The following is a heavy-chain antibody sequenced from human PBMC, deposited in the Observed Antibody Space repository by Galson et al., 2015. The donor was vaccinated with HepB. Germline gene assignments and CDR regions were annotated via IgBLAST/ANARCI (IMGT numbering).Heavy chain of an antibody. Sequence: SLRLSCAASGFTFSSYAMHWVRQAPGKGLEWVAVISYDGSNKYYADSVKGRFTISRDNSKNTLYLQMNSLRAEDTAVYYCARVRGQQLVPPNWYFDLWGRGTLVTVSS. J-gene: IGHJ2*01. D-gene: IGHD6-13*01. V-gene: IGHV3-30*04. CDR1: GFTFSSYA. CDR2: ISYDGSNK. CDR3: ARVRGQQLVPPNWYFDL.